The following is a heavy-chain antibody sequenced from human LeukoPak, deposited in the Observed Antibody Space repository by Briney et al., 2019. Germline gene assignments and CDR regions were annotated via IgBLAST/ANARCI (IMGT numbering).Heavy chain of an antibody. V-gene: IGHV3-66*01. CDR1: GFIIRSNY. CDR2: IYSGGST. J-gene: IGHJ4*02. CDR3: AREEASSGADY. D-gene: IGHD6-19*01. Sequence: GGSLRLSCAASGFIIRSNYMSWVRQAPGKGREGVSVIYSGGSTYYADSVKGRFTISRDNSKNTLYLQMNSLRAEDTAVYYCAREEASSGADYWGQGTLVTVSS.